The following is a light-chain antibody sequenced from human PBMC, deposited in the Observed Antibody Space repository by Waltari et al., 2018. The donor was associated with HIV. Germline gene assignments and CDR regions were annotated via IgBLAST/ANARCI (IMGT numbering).Light chain of an antibody. CDR3: RAWDSSLSAFV. J-gene: IGLJ2*01. CDR1: YYSVGHNY. Sequence: QSVSTQPPSVSAAAGQKVTISCSGRYYSVGHNYVSWYQQVPGTAPKLLIYDDKKRRSGIPDRFSGSKSDTSATLGITGLQTGDEADYYCRAWDSSLSAFVFGGGTRLTVL. CDR2: DDK. V-gene: IGLV1-51*01.